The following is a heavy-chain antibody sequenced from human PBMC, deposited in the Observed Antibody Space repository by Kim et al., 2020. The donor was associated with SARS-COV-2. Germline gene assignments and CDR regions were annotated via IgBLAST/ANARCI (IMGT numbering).Heavy chain of an antibody. CDR3: ARDGYSSSWYHITKDYYYYGMDV. D-gene: IGHD6-13*01. Sequence: GGSLRLSCAASGFTFSSYSMNWVRQAPGKGLEWVSSISSSSSYIYYADSVKGRFTISRDNAKNSLYLQMNSLRAEDTAVYYCARDGYSSSWYHITKDYYYYGMDVWGQGTTVTVSS. CDR2: ISSSSSYI. V-gene: IGHV3-21*01. J-gene: IGHJ6*02. CDR1: GFTFSSYS.